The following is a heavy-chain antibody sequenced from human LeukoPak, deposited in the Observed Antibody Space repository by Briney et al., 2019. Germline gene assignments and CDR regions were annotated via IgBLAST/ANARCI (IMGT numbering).Heavy chain of an antibody. CDR3: AKDPYCSSTSCYWMTTINWFDP. J-gene: IGHJ5*02. CDR2: ISGGGGST. V-gene: IGHV3-23*01. CDR1: GSTFSNYT. D-gene: IGHD2-2*01. Sequence: GGSLRLSCAASGSTFSNYTMSWVRQAPGKGLEWVSAISGGGGSTYYADSVKGRFTISRDNSKNTLYLQMNSLRAEDTAVYYCAKDPYCSSTSCYWMTTINWFDPWGQGTLVTVSS.